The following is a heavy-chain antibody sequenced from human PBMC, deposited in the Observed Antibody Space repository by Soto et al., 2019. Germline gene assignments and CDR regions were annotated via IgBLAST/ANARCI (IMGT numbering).Heavy chain of an antibody. CDR2: ISGSGGST. V-gene: IGHV3-23*01. Sequence: GGSLRLSCAASGFTFSSYAMSWVRQAPGKGLEWVSAISGSGGSTYYADSVKGRFTISRDNSKNTLYLQMNSLRAEDTAVYYCAKARSDIVVVVAATPVLWGQGTLVTVSS. CDR1: GFTFSSYA. CDR3: AKARSDIVVVVAATPVL. J-gene: IGHJ4*02. D-gene: IGHD2-15*01.